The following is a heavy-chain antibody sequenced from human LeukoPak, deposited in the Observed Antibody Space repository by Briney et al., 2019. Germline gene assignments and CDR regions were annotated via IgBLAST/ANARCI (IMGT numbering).Heavy chain of an antibody. CDR1: GSTFSSYG. J-gene: IGHJ5*02. CDR3: ARDLLPYDTLNWFDP. D-gene: IGHD3-9*01. V-gene: IGHV3-33*08. CDR2: IWYDGSNK. Sequence: GGSLRLSCAASGSTFSSYGMHWVRQAPGKGLERVAVIWYDGSNKYYADSVKGRFTISRDNSKNTLYLQMNSLRAEDTAVYYCARDLLPYDTLNWFDPWGQGTLVTVSS.